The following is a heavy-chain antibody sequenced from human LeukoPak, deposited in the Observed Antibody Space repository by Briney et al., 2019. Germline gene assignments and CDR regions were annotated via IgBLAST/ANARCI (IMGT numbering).Heavy chain of an antibody. D-gene: IGHD3-3*01. J-gene: IGHJ4*02. CDR1: GGSISIANYF. CDR3: ARRSSGRPVDY. V-gene: IGHV4-39*07. Sequence: PSETLSLTCTVSGGSISIANYFWGWIRQPPGKGLEWIGSTYYDGSTYYNPSLKSRVTISRDTSKDQFSLRLSSVTAADTAVYYCARRSSGRPVDYWGQGTLVTVSS. CDR2: TYYDGST.